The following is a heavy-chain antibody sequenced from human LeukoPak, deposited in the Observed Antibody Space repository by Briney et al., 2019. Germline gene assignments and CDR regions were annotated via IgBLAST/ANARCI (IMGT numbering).Heavy chain of an antibody. CDR2: INHSGST. CDR3: AREYYYDSSGYGIDY. CDR1: GGSFSGYY. V-gene: IGHV4-34*01. J-gene: IGHJ4*02. Sequence: SSETLSLTCAVYGGSFSGYYWSWIRQPPGKGLEWIGEINHSGSTNYNPSLKSRVTISVDTSKNQFSLKLSSVTAADTAVYYCAREYYYDSSGYGIDYWGQGTLVTVSS. D-gene: IGHD3-22*01.